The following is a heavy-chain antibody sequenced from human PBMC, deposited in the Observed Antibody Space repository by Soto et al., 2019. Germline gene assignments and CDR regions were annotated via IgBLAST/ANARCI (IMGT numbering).Heavy chain of an antibody. J-gene: IGHJ6*02. Sequence: VASVKVSFKASCYTFTSYGISCLRQAPGQGLEWMGWISAYNGNTNYAQKLQGRVTMTTDTSTSTAYMELRSLRSDDTAVYYCARVSGSYYYYYGMDVWGQGTTVTVSS. CDR3: ARVSGSYYYYYGMDV. CDR2: ISAYNGNT. CDR1: CYTFTSYG. D-gene: IGHD1-26*01. V-gene: IGHV1-18*04.